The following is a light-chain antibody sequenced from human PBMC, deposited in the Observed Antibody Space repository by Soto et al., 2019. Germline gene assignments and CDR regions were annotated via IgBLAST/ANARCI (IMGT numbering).Light chain of an antibody. Sequence: EVGLTQSPGTLSLSPGEGATLSCRSSQDVGTNYLAWYQQKPGQAPRLLIFGASSRASVVPGRFSGSGSGTDFTLTISSLEPEDSAVYYCQQFINAPYMYIFGQGTKLEI. CDR3: QQFINAPYMYI. CDR2: GAS. J-gene: IGKJ2*01. V-gene: IGKV3-20*01. CDR1: QDVGTNY.